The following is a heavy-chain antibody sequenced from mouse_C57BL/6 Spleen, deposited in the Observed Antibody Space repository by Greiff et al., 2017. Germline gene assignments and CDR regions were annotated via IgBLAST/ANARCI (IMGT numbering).Heavy chain of an antibody. CDR3: ARNDYDGFDY. D-gene: IGHD2-4*01. Sequence: DVHLVESGPELVKPGASVKISCKASGYSFTGYYMNWVKQSPEKSLEWIGEINPSTGGTTYNQKFKAKATLTVDKSSSTAYMQLKSLTSEDSAVYYCARNDYDGFDYWGQGTTLTVSS. CDR2: INPSTGGT. J-gene: IGHJ2*01. CDR1: GYSFTGYY. V-gene: IGHV1-42*01.